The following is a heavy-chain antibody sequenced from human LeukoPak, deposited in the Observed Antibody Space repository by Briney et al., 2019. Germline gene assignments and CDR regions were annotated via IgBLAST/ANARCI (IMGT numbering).Heavy chain of an antibody. D-gene: IGHD3-22*01. V-gene: IGHV3-15*01. CDR3: TTDHSTYYDSSGTGSYH. J-gene: IGHJ5*02. Sequence: GGSLRLSCAASGFTFSKVWMSWVRQAPGKGLEWVGRIKSKSDGGTTDYAAPVKGGFTISRDDSKNTLYVQMNSLKTEDTAVYYCTTDHSTYYDSSGTGSYHWGQGTLVTVSS. CDR2: IKSKSDGGTT. CDR1: GFTFSKVW.